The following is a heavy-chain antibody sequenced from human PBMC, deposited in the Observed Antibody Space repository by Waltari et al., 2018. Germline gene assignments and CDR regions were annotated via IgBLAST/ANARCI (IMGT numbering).Heavy chain of an antibody. D-gene: IGHD5-12*01. CDR1: GVFITDNRPY. J-gene: IGHJ3*01. CDR2: VSYSGTT. CDR3: ATYIGASVGTAAFDV. V-gene: IGHV4-39*01. Sequence: QLQLQESGPRLVRPSDTLSLICRVSGVFITDNRPYWPWTRQSPGQGLEWIGTVSYSGTTYISPSLQSRVSVSRDTSKNQVALILGSVTAADMAVYYCATYIGASVGTAAFDVWGQGTMVTVSS.